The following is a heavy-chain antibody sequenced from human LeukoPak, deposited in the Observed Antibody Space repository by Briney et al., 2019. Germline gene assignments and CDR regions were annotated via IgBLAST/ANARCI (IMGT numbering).Heavy chain of an antibody. CDR3: ARGRPGIVVVPAAMRDDY. CDR2: ISHSGST. J-gene: IGHJ4*02. Sequence: KSSETLSLTCAVYGGSFSGYYWSWIRQPPGKGLEWIGEISHSGSTNYNPSLKSRVTISVDTSKNQFSLKLSSVTAADTAVYYCARGRPGIVVVPAAMRDDYWGQGTLVTVSS. V-gene: IGHV4-34*01. CDR1: GGSFSGYY. D-gene: IGHD2-2*01.